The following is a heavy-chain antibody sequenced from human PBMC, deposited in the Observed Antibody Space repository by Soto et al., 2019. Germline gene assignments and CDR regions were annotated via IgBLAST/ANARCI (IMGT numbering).Heavy chain of an antibody. Sequence: QVQLVQSGPEVQKPGASLKVSCKASGYTFTASGISWVRQAPGQGLEWMGWTSIYNGHTEYSPKFLGRVVMTTGTSADTADLELKSLRPDAAALYYCARWDDYGASDQYHFDQWGPGTLVTVSS. V-gene: IGHV1-18*01. CDR3: ARWDDYGASDQYHFDQ. J-gene: IGHJ4*02. CDR2: TSIYNGHT. D-gene: IGHD4-17*01. CDR1: GYTFTASG.